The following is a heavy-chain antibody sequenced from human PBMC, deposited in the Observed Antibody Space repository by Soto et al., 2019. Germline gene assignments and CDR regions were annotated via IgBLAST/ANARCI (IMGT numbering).Heavy chain of an antibody. Sequence: QVQLEQSGAEVKMPGSWVRLSCKASGGSLYSYVFFWVRQAPGQGLEYMGGVIPLFNTPSYSQKFHSRATIAADGTTHTAHLDLNSLTSEDTALYFCATMGRDSDEFDPFVQYWGQGSLVTVSS. D-gene: IGHD3-10*01. J-gene: IGHJ4*02. CDR2: VIPLFNTP. V-gene: IGHV1-69*01. CDR3: ATMGRDSDEFDPFVQY. CDR1: GGSLYSYV.